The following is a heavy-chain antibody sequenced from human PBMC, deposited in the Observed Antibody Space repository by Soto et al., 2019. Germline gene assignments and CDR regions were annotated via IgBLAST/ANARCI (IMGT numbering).Heavy chain of an antibody. J-gene: IGHJ4*02. CDR2: IYAGTIT. V-gene: IGHV3-53*01. Sequence: PGGSLRLSCAVSGITVSSYYMSWVRQAAGKGLEWVSVIYAGTITYYADSVKGRFTIYRDNSKNTLNLEMNSLRVEDTAVYYCARIPYDNSGTIFDYWGQVTLVTV. CDR3: ARIPYDNSGTIFDY. CDR1: GITVSSYY. D-gene: IGHD3-22*01.